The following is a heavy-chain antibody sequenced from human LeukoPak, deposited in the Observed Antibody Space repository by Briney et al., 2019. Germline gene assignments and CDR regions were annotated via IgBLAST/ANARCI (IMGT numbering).Heavy chain of an antibody. D-gene: IGHD2-2*01. J-gene: IGHJ6*02. CDR3: ASSSSYYFYAMDV. CDR1: GFTFTSYA. CDR2: ISNSGDST. Sequence: PGGSLRLSCAASGFTFTSYAITWVRQAPGKGLEWVSTISNSGDSTYYADSVKGRFTISRHSSENTLYLQMNSLKPEDAAMYYCASSSSYYFYAMDVWGQGTTVTVSS. V-gene: IGHV3-23*01.